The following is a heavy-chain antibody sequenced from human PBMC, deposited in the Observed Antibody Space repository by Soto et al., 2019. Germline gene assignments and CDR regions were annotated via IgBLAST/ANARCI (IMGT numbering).Heavy chain of an antibody. CDR1: CGSVTSHY. D-gene: IGHD7-27*01. V-gene: IGHV4-59*02. J-gene: IGHJ4*02. Sequence: PLETLRLTYSFSCGSVTSHYWTWIRQSPEKGLEWIGYIYYTGITNYNPSLESRLTMSVDKSKNQVSQNLTSLTAADTAIDYCARANWYSEYWGQGTLVTVS. CDR3: ARANWYSEY. CDR2: IYYTGIT.